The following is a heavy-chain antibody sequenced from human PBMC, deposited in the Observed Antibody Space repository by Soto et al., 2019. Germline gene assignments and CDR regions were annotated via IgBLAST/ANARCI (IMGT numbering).Heavy chain of an antibody. CDR2: INNDGSST. Sequence: GGSLRLSCIASGFTFRSYSMTWVRQVPGKGLMWVSRINNDGSSTSYADSVKGRFTISRDNAKNTLYLQMNSLRAEDTAVYFCVRDQDSRGYSVFNLWGQGAQVTVSS. D-gene: IGHD3-22*01. CDR1: GFTFRSYS. V-gene: IGHV3-74*01. J-gene: IGHJ5*02. CDR3: VRDQDSRGYSVFNL.